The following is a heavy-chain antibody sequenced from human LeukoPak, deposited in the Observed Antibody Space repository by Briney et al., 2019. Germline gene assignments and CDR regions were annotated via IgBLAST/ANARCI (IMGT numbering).Heavy chain of an antibody. CDR2: IIPIFGTA. CDR3: ARSKNIVVVVAAGSMDV. V-gene: IGHV1-69*13. Sequence: ASVNVSCKASGGTFSSYAISWVRQAPGQGLEWMGGIIPIFGTANYAQKFQGRVTITADESTSTAYMELSSLRSEDTAVYYCARSKNIVVVVAAGSMDVWGQGTTVTVSS. J-gene: IGHJ6*02. D-gene: IGHD2-15*01. CDR1: GGTFSSYA.